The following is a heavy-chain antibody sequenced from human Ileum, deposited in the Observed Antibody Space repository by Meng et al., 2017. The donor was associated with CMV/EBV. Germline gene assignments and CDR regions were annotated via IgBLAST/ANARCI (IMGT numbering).Heavy chain of an antibody. CDR3: AKVAGGTDHYFDY. J-gene: IGHJ4*02. CDR1: GFTFSSYS. Sequence: GESLKISCAASGFTFSSYSMHWVRQAPGKGLEWVAFIHYDGSNKYYTDSVKGRFTTSRDNSKNTLYLQMNSLRPEDTAVYFCAKVAGGTDHYFDYWGQGTLVTVSS. CDR2: IHYDGSNK. D-gene: IGHD6-19*01. V-gene: IGHV3-30*02.